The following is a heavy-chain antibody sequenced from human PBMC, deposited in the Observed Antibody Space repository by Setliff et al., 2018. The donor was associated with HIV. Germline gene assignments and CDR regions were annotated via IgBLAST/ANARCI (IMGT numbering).Heavy chain of an antibody. V-gene: IGHV3-53*01. Sequence: PGGSLRLSCAASGFTFSSYRMSWVRQAPGKGLEWVSVIYAGGSTYYADSVKGRFTISRDNSKNMLYLQMDSLRAEDTAVYYCARGRNRNYVVYGMDVWGQGTTVTVSS. CDR2: IYAGGST. CDR3: ARGRNRNYVVYGMDV. J-gene: IGHJ6*02. D-gene: IGHD1-7*01. CDR1: GFTFSSYR.